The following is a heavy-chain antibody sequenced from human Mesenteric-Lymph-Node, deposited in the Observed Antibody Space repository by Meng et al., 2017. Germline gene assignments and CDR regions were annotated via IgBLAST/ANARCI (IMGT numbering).Heavy chain of an antibody. D-gene: IGHD3-22*01. J-gene: IGHJ4*02. Sequence: GGSLRLSCAASGFTFSSYAMSWVRQAPGKGLEWVSAISGSGGSTYYADSVKGRFTISRDNSKNTLYLQMNSLKTEDTAVYYCTTQIFGDYYDSSGYYFFDYWGQGTLVTVSS. CDR3: TTQIFGDYYDSSGYYFFDY. CDR1: GFTFSSYA. V-gene: IGHV3-23*01. CDR2: ISGSGGST.